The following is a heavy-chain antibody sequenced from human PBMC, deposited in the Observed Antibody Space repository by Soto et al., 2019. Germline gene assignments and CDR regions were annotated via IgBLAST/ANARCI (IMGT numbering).Heavy chain of an antibody. CDR3: ARERPSDFWSGYYYGMDV. J-gene: IGHJ6*02. CDR1: GYTFTSYG. CDR2: ISAYNGNT. D-gene: IGHD3-3*01. Sequence: SVKVSCKASGYTFTSYGISWVRQAPGQGLEWMGWISAYNGNTNYAQNLQGRVTMTTDTSTSTAYMELRSLRSDDTAVYYCARERPSDFWSGYYYGMDVWGQGTTVTVSS. V-gene: IGHV1-18*04.